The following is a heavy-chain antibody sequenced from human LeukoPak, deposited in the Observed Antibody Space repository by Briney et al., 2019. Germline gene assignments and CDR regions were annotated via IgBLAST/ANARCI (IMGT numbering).Heavy chain of an antibody. D-gene: IGHD1-26*01. V-gene: IGHV1-2*02. J-gene: IGHJ4*02. Sequence: ASVKVSCKASGYTFTGYYMHWVRQAPGQGLEWMGWANPNSGGTNYAQKFQGRVIMTRDTSISTAYMELSRLRSDDTAVYYCASHRSSGRKAYDEYWGQGTLVTVSS. CDR3: ASHRSSGRKAYDEY. CDR2: ANPNSGGT. CDR1: GYTFTGYY.